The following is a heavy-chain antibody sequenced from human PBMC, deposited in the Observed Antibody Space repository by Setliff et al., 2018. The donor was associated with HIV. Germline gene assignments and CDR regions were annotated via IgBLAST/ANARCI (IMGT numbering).Heavy chain of an antibody. J-gene: IGHJ6*03. Sequence: SLTCTVSGESLAGSRYSWGWVRQSPGQGLEWLGNLFHTGSSYFDPSLKSRLTMSVDTSKDQFSLSLISMTAADSAVYYCARLGDNSDWRSNYFFYYMDVWGKGVTVTVSS. CDR2: LFHTGSS. CDR1: GESLAGSRYS. D-gene: IGHD3-22*01. CDR3: ARLGDNSDWRSNYFFYYMDV. V-gene: IGHV4-39*01.